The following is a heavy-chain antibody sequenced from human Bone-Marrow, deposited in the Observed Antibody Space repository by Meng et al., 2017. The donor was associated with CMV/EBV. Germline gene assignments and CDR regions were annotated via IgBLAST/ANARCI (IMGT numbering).Heavy chain of an antibody. Sequence: GGSLRLSCAASGSTFDDYAMHWVRQAPGKGLEWVSLISWDGGSTYYADSVKGRFTISRNNSKNSLYLQMNSLRAEDTALYYCAKDGQRFLEWSYGMDVWGQGTTVTVSS. J-gene: IGHJ6*01. V-gene: IGHV3-43D*03. CDR1: GSTFDDYA. CDR3: AKDGQRFLEWSYGMDV. D-gene: IGHD3-3*01. CDR2: ISWDGGST.